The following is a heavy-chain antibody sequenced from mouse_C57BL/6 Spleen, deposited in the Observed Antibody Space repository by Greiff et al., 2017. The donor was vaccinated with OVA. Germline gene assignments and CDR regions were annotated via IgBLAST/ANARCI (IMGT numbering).Heavy chain of an antibody. V-gene: IGHV1-62-2*01. Sequence: VKLMESGAELVKPGASVKLSCKASGYTFTEYTIHWVKQRSGQGLEWIGWFYPGSGSIKYNEKFKDKATLTADKSSSTVYMELSRLTSEDSAVYFCARHEEGYGNYLAWFAYWGQGTLVTVSA. CDR3: ARHEEGYGNYLAWFAY. J-gene: IGHJ3*01. CDR1: GYTFTEYT. CDR2: FYPGSGSI. D-gene: IGHD2-1*01.